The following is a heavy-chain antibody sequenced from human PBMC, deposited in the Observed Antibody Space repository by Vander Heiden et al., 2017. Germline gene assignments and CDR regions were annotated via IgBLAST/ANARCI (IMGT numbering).Heavy chain of an antibody. V-gene: IGHV4-39*01. CDR3: ARPAPDYYDSSGYHDYFQH. J-gene: IGHJ1*01. D-gene: IGHD3-22*01. Sequence: LQESGPGLVKPSETLSLTCTVSGGSISSSSYYWGWIRQPPGKGLEWIGSIYYSGSTYYNPSLKRRGTISVDTSKNQFSLKLRSVTAADTAVYYCARPAPDYYDSSGYHDYFQHWGQGTLVTVSS. CDR1: GGSISSSSYY. CDR2: IYYSGST.